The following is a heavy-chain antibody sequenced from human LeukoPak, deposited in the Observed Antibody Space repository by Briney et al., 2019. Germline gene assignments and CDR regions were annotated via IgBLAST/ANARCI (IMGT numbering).Heavy chain of an antibody. J-gene: IGHJ4*02. V-gene: IGHV3-33*01. D-gene: IGHD5-18*01. CDR3: ARTAMDGYFDY. Sequence: GGSLRLSCAASGFTFSSYGMHWVRQAPGKGLEWVAVIWYDGSNKYYADSVKGRFTISRDNSKNTLYLQMNSLRAEDTAVYYCARTAMDGYFDYWGQGTLVTVSS. CDR2: IWYDGSNK. CDR1: GFTFSSYG.